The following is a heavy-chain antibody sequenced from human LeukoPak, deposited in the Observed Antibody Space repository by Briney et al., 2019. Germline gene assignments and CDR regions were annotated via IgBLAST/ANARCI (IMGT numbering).Heavy chain of an antibody. CDR2: IHRDGST. J-gene: IGHJ4*02. D-gene: IGHD3-10*01. CDR1: GFTVSTNY. Sequence: PGGSLRLSCAVSGFTVSTNYMSWVRQAPGKGLEWVSIIHRDGSTNYADSVKGRFTISRDNSKNTLYIQMNSLRTEDTAVYYCARDGERVLSHDHWGQGTPVTVSS. V-gene: IGHV3-66*01. CDR3: ARDGERVLSHDH.